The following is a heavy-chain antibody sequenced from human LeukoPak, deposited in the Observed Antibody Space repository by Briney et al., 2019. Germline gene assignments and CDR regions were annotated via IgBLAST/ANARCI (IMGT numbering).Heavy chain of an antibody. V-gene: IGHV1-18*01. J-gene: IGHJ3*02. CDR2: ISAYNGNT. CDR1: GYTFTSYG. D-gene: IGHD2-8*01. Sequence: ASVKVSCKASGYTFTSYGISWVRQAPGQGLEWMGWISAYNGNTNYAQKLQGRVTMTTDTSTSTAYMELRSLRSDDTAMYYCARVCTNGVCYTGRAFDIWGQGTMVTGSS. CDR3: ARVCTNGVCYTGRAFDI.